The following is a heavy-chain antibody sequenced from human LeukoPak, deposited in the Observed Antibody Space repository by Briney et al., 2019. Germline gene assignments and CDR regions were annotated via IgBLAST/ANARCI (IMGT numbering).Heavy chain of an antibody. D-gene: IGHD1-26*01. CDR3: ARKDKGGYYSGSYYYFDY. Sequence: GGSLRLSCAASGFTFRSYGMHWVRQAPGKGLEWVAFIRYDGSNKYYADSVKGRFTISRDNSKNTLYLQMNSLRAEDTAVYYCARKDKGGYYSGSYYYFDYWGQGTLVTVSS. J-gene: IGHJ4*02. V-gene: IGHV3-30*02. CDR1: GFTFRSYG. CDR2: IRYDGSNK.